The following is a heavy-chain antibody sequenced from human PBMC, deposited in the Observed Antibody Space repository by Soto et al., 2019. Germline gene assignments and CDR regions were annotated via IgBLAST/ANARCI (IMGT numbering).Heavy chain of an antibody. Sequence: GGSLRLSCAASGFTFSSYAMSWVRQAPGKGLEWVSAISGSGGSTYYADSVKGRFTISRDNSKNTLYLQMNSLRAEDTAVYYCAKAGYSSSSRSWADYWGQGTLVTVSS. J-gene: IGHJ4*02. V-gene: IGHV3-23*01. CDR2: ISGSGGST. D-gene: IGHD6-6*01. CDR3: AKAGYSSSSRSWADY. CDR1: GFTFSSYA.